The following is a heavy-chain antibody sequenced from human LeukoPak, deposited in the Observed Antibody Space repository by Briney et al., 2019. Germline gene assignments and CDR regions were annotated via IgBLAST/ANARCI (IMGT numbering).Heavy chain of an antibody. D-gene: IGHD2-2*02. J-gene: IGHJ4*02. CDR1: GGSISSSSYY. Sequence: PSETLSLTCTVSGGSISSSSYYWGWIRQPPGKGLEWIGSIYYSGSTYYNPSLKSRVTISVDTSKNQFSLKLSCVTAADTAVYYCATRLIVVVPAAIREYYFDYWGQGTLVTVSS. CDR3: ATRLIVVVPAAIREYYFDY. V-gene: IGHV4-39*01. CDR2: IYYSGST.